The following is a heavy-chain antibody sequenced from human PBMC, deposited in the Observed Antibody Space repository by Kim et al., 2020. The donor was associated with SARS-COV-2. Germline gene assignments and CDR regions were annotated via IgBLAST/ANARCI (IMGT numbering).Heavy chain of an antibody. V-gene: IGHV4-59*08. CDR3: ARNPIGYYYYYMDV. CDR1: GGSISSYY. Sequence: SETLSLTCTVSGGSISSYYWSWIRQPPGKGLEWIGYIYYSGSTNYNPSLKSRVTISVDTSKNQFSLKLSSWTAADTAVYYFARNPIGYYYYYMDVWCKGT. J-gene: IGHJ6*03. CDR2: IYYSGST.